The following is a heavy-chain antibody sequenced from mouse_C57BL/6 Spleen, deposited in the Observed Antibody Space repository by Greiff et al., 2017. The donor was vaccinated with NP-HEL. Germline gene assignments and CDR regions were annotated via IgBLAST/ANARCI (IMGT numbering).Heavy chain of an antibody. CDR2: IDPSDSYT. J-gene: IGHJ4*01. D-gene: IGHD2-3*01. CDR3: ARGSYDGNAMDY. Sequence: QVQLQQPGAELVMPGASVKLSCKASGYTFTSYWMHWVKQRPGQGLEWIGEIDPSDSYTNYNQKFKGKSTLTVDKSSSTAYMQLSSLTSEDSAVYYCARGSYDGNAMDYWGQGTSVTVSS. V-gene: IGHV1-69*01. CDR1: GYTFTSYW.